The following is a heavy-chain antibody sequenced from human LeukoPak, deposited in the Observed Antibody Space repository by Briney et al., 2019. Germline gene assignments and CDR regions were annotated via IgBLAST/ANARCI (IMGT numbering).Heavy chain of an antibody. Sequence: GESLQISCKALGYSFSSYWNAWVRQRPGKGLEWMGVIYPGGSETRYDPSFQGQVTISADSSTSTAYLQWSSLRASDTAMYYCARASRDGYNQDFDHWGQGTLVPVSA. CDR3: ARASRDGYNQDFDH. D-gene: IGHD5-24*01. J-gene: IGHJ4*02. V-gene: IGHV5-51*01. CDR2: IYPGGSET. CDR1: GYSFSSYW.